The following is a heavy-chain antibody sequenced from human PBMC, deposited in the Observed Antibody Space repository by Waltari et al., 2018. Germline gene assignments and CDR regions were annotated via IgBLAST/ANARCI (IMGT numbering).Heavy chain of an antibody. D-gene: IGHD6-13*01. CDR1: GVSISSSSSY. Sequence: QQQLQESGPGLVKSSEPLSLTCPVPGVSISSSSSYWAWIRQPPGKGLEWIGTVSYGASTYDNPSFKSRVTMSVDPSKNQFFLTLNSVTAADTAVYYCARGSSLDYFDYWGQGTLVTVSS. J-gene: IGHJ4*02. CDR3: ARGSSLDYFDY. CDR2: VSYGAST. V-gene: IGHV4-39*07.